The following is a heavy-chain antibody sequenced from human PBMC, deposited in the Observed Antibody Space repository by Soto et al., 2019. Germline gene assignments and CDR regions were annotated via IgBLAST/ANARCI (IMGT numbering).Heavy chain of an antibody. V-gene: IGHV4-4*02. J-gene: IGHJ4*02. CDR3: ARGVGDSYGNRQAVFDY. D-gene: IGHD5-18*01. Sequence: VQLQESGPGLVKPSGTLSLTCAVSGGSISSSYWWSWVRQPPGKGLEWIGEMYHDGSANYNQSLNSRVTISVDKSKNQFSLKLSSVTAADTAVYHCARGVGDSYGNRQAVFDYWGQGTLVTVSS. CDR2: MYHDGSA. CDR1: GGSISSSYW.